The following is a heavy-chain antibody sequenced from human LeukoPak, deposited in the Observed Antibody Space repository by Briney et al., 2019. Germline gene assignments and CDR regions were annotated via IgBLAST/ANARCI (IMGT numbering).Heavy chain of an antibody. V-gene: IGHV4-59*01. D-gene: IGHD4-17*01. J-gene: IGHJ3*02. Sequence: SETLSLTCTVSGGSISSYYWSWIRQPPGKGLEWIGYIYTSGSTNYNPSLKSRVTISIDTSKNQFSLKLSSVTAADTAVYYCARDLVTVTKGFDIWGQGTMVSVSS. CDR3: ARDLVTVTKGFDI. CDR1: GGSISSYY. CDR2: IYTSGST.